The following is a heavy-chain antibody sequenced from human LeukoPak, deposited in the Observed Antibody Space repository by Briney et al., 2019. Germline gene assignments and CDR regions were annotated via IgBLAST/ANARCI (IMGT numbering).Heavy chain of an antibody. J-gene: IGHJ4*02. D-gene: IGHD4-11*01. CDR2: IIPIFGTA. CDR1: GGTFSSYA. Sequence: GASMKVSCKASGGTFSSYAISWVRQAPGQGLEWMGGIIPIFGTANYAQKFQGRVTITADESTSTAYMELSSLRSEDTAVYYCARATRFEVEYYSNYEEGYYFDYWGQGTLVTVSS. CDR3: ARATRFEVEYYSNYEEGYYFDY. V-gene: IGHV1-69*13.